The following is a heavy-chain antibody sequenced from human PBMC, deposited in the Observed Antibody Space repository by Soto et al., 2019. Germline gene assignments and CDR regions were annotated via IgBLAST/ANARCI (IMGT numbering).Heavy chain of an antibody. Sequence: QVQLQESGPGLVKPSQTLSLTCTVSGGSISSGGYYWSWIRQHPGKGLEWIGYIYYSGSTYYNPSLKSRVTISVDTSKNQFSLKLSSVTAADTAVYYCARESEFGHSGYDILGGYAFDIWGQGTMVTVSS. CDR3: ARESEFGHSGYDILGGYAFDI. CDR2: IYYSGST. D-gene: IGHD5-12*01. J-gene: IGHJ3*02. CDR1: GGSISSGGYY. V-gene: IGHV4-31*03.